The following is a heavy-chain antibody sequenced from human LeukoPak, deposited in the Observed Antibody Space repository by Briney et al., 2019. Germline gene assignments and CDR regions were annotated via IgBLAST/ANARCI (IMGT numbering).Heavy chain of an antibody. D-gene: IGHD7-27*01. CDR2: MSPNSGDT. CDR3: VRTPPNWGFDY. Sequence: ASVKVSCKASGYTYTSHDINWVRQATGQGLEWMGWMSPNSGDTGYAQKFQGRVTMTSDSSISTAYMELSSLRSEDTAIYYCVRTPPNWGFDYWGQGTLVTVSS. V-gene: IGHV1-8*01. CDR1: GYTYTSHD. J-gene: IGHJ4*02.